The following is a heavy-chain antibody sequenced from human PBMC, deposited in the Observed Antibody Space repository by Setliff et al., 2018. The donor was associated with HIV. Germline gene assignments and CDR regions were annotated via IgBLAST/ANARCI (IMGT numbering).Heavy chain of an antibody. V-gene: IGHV4-61*02. D-gene: IGHD2-8*02. CDR1: GGSTSSGSYY. Sequence: PSETLSLTCSVSGGSTSSGSYYWSWIRQPAGKALEWIGRIYTSGSTNYNPSLESRVSISLDTSKNQFSLKLTSVTAADTAVYYCAREAAHCTGDTCQFTFDSWGQGTLVTVSS. CDR2: IYTSGST. J-gene: IGHJ4*02. CDR3: AREAAHCTGDTCQFTFDS.